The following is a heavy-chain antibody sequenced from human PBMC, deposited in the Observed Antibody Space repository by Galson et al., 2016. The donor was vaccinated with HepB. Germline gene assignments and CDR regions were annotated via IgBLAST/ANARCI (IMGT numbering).Heavy chain of an antibody. CDR3: ARTSDLDF. CDR2: IYYSGTA. CDR1: GGSISSGYY. D-gene: IGHD2-2*01. V-gene: IGHV4-39*07. Sequence: SETLSLTCTVSGGSISSGYYWGWIRQPPGKGLEWIGHIYYSGTATYNPSLKSRVSISVDTSNDQFSLKLNSVTAADTAVYYCARTSDLDFWGQETLVTISS. J-gene: IGHJ4*02.